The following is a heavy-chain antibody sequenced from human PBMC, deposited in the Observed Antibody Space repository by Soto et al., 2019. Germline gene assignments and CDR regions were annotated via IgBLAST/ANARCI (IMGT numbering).Heavy chain of an antibody. Sequence: PSETLSLTCTVSGGSISSGGYYWSWIRQHPGKGLEWIGYIYYSGSTYYNPSLKSRVTISVDTSKNQFSLKLSSVTAADTAVYYCARGRWLLPFDYWGQGTLVTVSS. CDR3: ARGRWLLPFDY. CDR1: GGSISSGGYY. D-gene: IGHD3-22*01. J-gene: IGHJ4*02. CDR2: IYYSGST. V-gene: IGHV4-31*03.